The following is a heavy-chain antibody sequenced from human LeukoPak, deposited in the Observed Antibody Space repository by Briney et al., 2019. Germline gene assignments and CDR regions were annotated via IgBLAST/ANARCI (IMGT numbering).Heavy chain of an antibody. J-gene: IGHJ5*02. CDR1: NGSISTTY. CDR2: IHYSGST. V-gene: IGHV4-59*01. Sequence: SETLSLTCSVSNGSISTTYWSWLRQPPGKGLEWIGNIHYSGSTNYNSSLKSRVTISVDTSKNHFSLKMISVTTADTAVYFCARSGWFHDRWGQGTLVTVSS. CDR3: ARSGWFHDR. D-gene: IGHD6-19*01.